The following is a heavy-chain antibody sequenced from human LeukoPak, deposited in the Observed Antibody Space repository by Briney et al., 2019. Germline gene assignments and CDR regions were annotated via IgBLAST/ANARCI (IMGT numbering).Heavy chain of an antibody. CDR1: GGSFSGYY. Sequence: SETLSLTCAVYGGSFSGYYWSWIRQFPGKGLEWIGYIYYTGGTYYNPSLRSRVSISVDTSKNQFSLELNSVTAADTAVYYCARDKIPYDSSAPWGQGTLVTVSS. D-gene: IGHD3-22*01. V-gene: IGHV4-31*11. J-gene: IGHJ5*02. CDR2: IYYTGGT. CDR3: ARDKIPYDSSAP.